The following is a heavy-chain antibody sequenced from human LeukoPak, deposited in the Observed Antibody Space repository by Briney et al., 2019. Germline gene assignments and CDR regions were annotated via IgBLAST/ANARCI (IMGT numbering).Heavy chain of an antibody. D-gene: IGHD3-22*01. Sequence: GGSLRLSCAASGFTFTTYWMHWVRQVPGKGLVWVARIKGDGSSTRHADSMKGRFTISRDNAKNTLYLQMNSLRDEDTAVYYCARDIYYDSSGYYGSVYWGQGTLVTVSS. V-gene: IGHV3-74*01. CDR3: ARDIYYDSSGYYGSVY. CDR2: IKGDGSST. CDR1: GFTFTTYW. J-gene: IGHJ4*02.